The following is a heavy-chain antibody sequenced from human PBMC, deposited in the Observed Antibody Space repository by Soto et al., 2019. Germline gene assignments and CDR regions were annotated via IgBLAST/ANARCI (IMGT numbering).Heavy chain of an antibody. J-gene: IGHJ4*02. V-gene: IGHV4-39*01. CDR3: ARQPRGPGYGERGLYFDY. Sequence: SETLSLTCTVSGGSFNSRSDYWGWIRQPPGKGLEWIGSVYYSGSTHDNPSLQSRVTISVDTSRNQFSLNLISVTAADTAVYFCARQPRGPGYGERGLYFDYWGQGTLVTVSS. CDR2: VYYSGST. CDR1: GGSFNSRSDY. D-gene: IGHD3-16*01.